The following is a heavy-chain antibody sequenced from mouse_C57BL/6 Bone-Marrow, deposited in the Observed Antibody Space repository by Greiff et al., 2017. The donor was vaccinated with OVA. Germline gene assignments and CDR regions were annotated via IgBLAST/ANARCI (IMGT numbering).Heavy chain of an antibody. D-gene: IGHD2-1*01. V-gene: IGHV5-4*01. Sequence: EVQVVESGGGLVKPGGSLKLSCAASGFTFSSYAMSWVRQTPEKRLEWVATISAGGSYTYYPDNVKGRFTISRDNAKNNLYLQMSHLKAEDTAMYYCEVYYGNFFDYWGQGTTLTFSS. CDR3: EVYYGNFFDY. CDR1: GFTFSSYA. J-gene: IGHJ2*01. CDR2: ISAGGSYT.